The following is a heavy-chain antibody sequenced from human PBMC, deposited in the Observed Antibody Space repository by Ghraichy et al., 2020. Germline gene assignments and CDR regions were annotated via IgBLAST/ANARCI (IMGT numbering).Heavy chain of an antibody. CDR3: ASGYDSSGYGAFDI. CDR2: ISSSSSTI. J-gene: IGHJ3*02. D-gene: IGHD3-22*01. Sequence: GGSLRLSCAASGFTFSSYSMNWVRQAPGKGLEWVSYISSSSSTIYYADSVKGRFTISRDNAKNSLYLQMNSLRDEDTAVYYCASGYDSSGYGAFDIWGQGTMVTVSS. V-gene: IGHV3-48*02. CDR1: GFTFSSYS.